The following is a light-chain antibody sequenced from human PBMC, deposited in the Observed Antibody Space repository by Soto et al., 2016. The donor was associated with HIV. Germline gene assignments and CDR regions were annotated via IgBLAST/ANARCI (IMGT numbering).Light chain of an antibody. CDR3: QVWDRSSDHVV. CDR1: NIGSQS. V-gene: IGLV3-21*03. CDR2: DDN. J-gene: IGLJ2*01. Sequence: SYELTQPPSVSVAPGKTARITCGGNNIGSQSVRWYQQRPGQAPVPVVNDDNDRPSGIPERFSGSNSGNTATLTISRVEAGDEADYYCQVWDRSSDHVVFGGGTKLTVL.